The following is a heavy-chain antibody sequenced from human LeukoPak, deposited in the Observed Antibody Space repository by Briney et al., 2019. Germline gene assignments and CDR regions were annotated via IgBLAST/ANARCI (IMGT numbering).Heavy chain of an antibody. D-gene: IGHD3-22*01. Sequence: SETLSLTCAVSGGSISSGGYSWSWIRQPPGTGLEWLGYIYHSGSTYSHPSLKSRVPISVDRSKTQFSLRLSSVTAADTAVYYCARVFNTYYYDSSGYDPLYDYWGQGTLVTVSS. CDR3: ARVFNTYYYDSSGYDPLYDY. J-gene: IGHJ4*02. CDR1: GGSISSGGYS. CDR2: IYHSGST. V-gene: IGHV4-30-2*01.